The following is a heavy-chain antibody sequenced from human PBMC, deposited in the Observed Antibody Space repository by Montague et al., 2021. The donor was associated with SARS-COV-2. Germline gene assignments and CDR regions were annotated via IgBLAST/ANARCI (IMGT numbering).Heavy chain of an antibody. CDR1: GFSLNTSGMC. D-gene: IGHD4-17*01. CDR3: ARSYGDYRDSYFDY. Sequence: PALVKPTQTLTLICTFSGFSLNTSGMCVSWIRQPPGKALEWLALIDWDEDQYYSTSLETRLTISKDTSKNQVVLTMTNMDPIDTATYYCARSYGDYRDSYFDYWGQGTLVTVSS. J-gene: IGHJ4*02. V-gene: IGHV2-70*01. CDR2: IDWDEDQ.